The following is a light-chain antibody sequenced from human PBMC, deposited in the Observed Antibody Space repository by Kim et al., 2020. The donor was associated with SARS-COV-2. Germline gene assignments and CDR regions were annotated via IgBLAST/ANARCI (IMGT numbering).Light chain of an antibody. CDR2: SNN. Sequence: QRVTISCSGSSSNIGSNTVNWYQQLPGTAPKLLIYSNNQRPSGVPDRFSGSKSGTSASLAISGLQSEDEADYYCAAWDDSLKWSSVFGGGTQLTVL. V-gene: IGLV1-44*01. CDR3: AAWDDSLKWSSV. CDR1: SSNIGSNT. J-gene: IGLJ2*01.